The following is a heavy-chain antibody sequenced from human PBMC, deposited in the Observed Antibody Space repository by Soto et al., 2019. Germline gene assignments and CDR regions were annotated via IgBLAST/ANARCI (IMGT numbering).Heavy chain of an antibody. CDR1: GDSISSRGYT. J-gene: IGHJ6*03. D-gene: IGHD3-10*01. CDR2: IYPSGAA. CDR3: ARAVFSSILYIDF. Sequence: SETLSLTCGISGDSISSRGYTWTWIRQPPGKGLEWIGYIYPSGAAYYNLSLKSRVTISLETSKNRFSLNVKSATAADTSVYYCARAVFSSILYIDFWGQGTTVTVSS. V-gene: IGHV4-30-2*01.